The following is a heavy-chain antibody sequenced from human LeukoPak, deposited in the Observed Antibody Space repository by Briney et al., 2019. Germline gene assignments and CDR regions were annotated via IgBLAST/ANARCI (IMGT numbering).Heavy chain of an antibody. J-gene: IGHJ4*02. CDR2: ISSTNSYI. CDR1: GFTFSDFG. D-gene: IGHD5-12*01. CDR3: ARGTLVEATPNDY. V-gene: IGHV3-21*06. Sequence: GGSLRLSCAASGFTFSDFGMTWVRQAPGKGLEWVSSISSTNSYIYYADSVKGRFTISRDNAKNSLYLQMNSLRVEDTAVYYCARGTLVEATPNDYWGQGTLVTVSS.